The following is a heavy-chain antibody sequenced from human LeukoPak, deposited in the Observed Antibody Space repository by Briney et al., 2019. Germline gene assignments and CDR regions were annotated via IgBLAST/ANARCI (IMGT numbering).Heavy chain of an antibody. CDR3: ASSSESSSWDY. D-gene: IGHD6-13*01. CDR1: GFTFSSYG. J-gene: IGHJ4*02. V-gene: IGHV3-30*02. Sequence: GGSLRLSCAASGFTFSSYGMHWVRQAPGKGLEWVAVIWYDGSNKYYADSVKGRFTISRDNSKNTLYLQMNSLRAEDTAVYYCASSSESSSWDYWGQGTLVTVSS. CDR2: IWYDGSNK.